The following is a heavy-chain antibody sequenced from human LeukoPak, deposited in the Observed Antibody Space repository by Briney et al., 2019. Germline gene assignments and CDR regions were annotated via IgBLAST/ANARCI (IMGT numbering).Heavy chain of an antibody. CDR2: VDYSGST. J-gene: IGHJ6*02. D-gene: IGHD3-22*01. V-gene: IGHV4-61*01. CDR3: ARDNWSGYYDSSGYHDYYYGMDV. CDR1: GGSVSSGSYY. Sequence: KPSETLSLTCTVSGGSVSSGSYYWSWIRQPPGKGLEWIGDVDYSGSTNYNPSLKSRVTISVDTSKNQFSLKLSSVTAADTAVYYCARDNWSGYYDSSGYHDYYYGMDVWGQGTTVTVSS.